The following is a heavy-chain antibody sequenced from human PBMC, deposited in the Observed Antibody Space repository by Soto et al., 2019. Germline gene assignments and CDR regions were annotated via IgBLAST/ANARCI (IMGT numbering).Heavy chain of an antibody. D-gene: IGHD4-17*01. V-gene: IGHV1-2*04. CDR3: ARDTDYGGNSVWFDP. CDR1: GYTFTSYA. J-gene: IGHJ5*02. Sequence: ASVKVSCKASGYTFTSYAMHWVRQAPGQGLEWMGWINADSGSTNYAQKFQGWVTMTRDTSISTAYMELSRLRSDDTAVYYCARDTDYGGNSVWFDPWGQGTLVTVSS. CDR2: INADSGST.